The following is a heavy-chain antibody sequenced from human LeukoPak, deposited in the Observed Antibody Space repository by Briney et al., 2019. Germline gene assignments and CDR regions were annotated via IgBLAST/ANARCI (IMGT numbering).Heavy chain of an antibody. CDR2: INPSGGST. Sequence: ASVKVSCKASGYTFTSYYMHWVRQAPGQGLEWMGIINPSGGSTSYAQKFQGRVTMTRDTSTSTVYMELSSLRSEDTAVYYCARDFKVGGWYGYYYYGMDVWGQGTTVTASS. CDR1: GYTFTSYY. J-gene: IGHJ6*02. V-gene: IGHV1-46*01. CDR3: ARDFKVGGWYGYYYYGMDV. D-gene: IGHD6-19*01.